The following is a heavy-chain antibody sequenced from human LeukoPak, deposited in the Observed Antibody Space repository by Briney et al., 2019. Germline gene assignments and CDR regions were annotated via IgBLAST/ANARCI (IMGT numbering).Heavy chain of an antibody. CDR3: ARGYSYGPNYFDY. V-gene: IGHV4-61*02. CDR1: GASISSGSYY. D-gene: IGHD5-18*01. J-gene: IGHJ4*02. CDR2: IYISGST. Sequence: SETLSLTCTVSGASISSGSYYWNWIRQPAGKGLEWIGLIYISGSTNYNPSLKSRVTISIDTSKTQFSLKLGSVTAADTAVYYCARGYSYGPNYFDYWGQGTLVTVSS.